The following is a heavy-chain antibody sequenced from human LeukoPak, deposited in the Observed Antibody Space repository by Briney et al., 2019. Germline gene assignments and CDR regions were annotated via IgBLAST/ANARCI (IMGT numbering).Heavy chain of an antibody. J-gene: IGHJ4*02. CDR2: IIPIFGTA. V-gene: IGHV1-69*05. CDR3: ARGRVPSSGFN. Sequence: GASVKVSCKASGGTFSSYAISWVRQAPGQGLEWMGGIIPIFGTANYAQKFQGRVTITTDESTSTAHMELRSLRSDDTAMYYCARGRVPSSGFNWGQGTLVTVSS. D-gene: IGHD3-22*01. CDR1: GGTFSSYA.